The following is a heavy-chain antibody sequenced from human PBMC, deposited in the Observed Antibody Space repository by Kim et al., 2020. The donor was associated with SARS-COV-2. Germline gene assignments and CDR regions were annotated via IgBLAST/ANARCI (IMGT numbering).Heavy chain of an antibody. V-gene: IGHV3-23*03. Sequence: SKANSLKGRFTISRDKSKNTLYLQMNSLRAEDTAVYYCAKAARSYSFDYWGQGTLVTVSS. CDR3: AKAARSYSFDY. D-gene: IGHD2-2*02. J-gene: IGHJ4*02.